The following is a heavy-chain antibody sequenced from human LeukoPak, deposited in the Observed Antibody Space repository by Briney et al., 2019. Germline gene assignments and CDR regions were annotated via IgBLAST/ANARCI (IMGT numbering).Heavy chain of an antibody. CDR3: AREGIAVAGRKYYFDY. D-gene: IGHD6-19*01. Sequence: GGSLRLSCAASGFTFSSYAMSWVRQAPGKGLEWVAVISYDGSNKYYADSVKSRFTISRDNSKNTLYLQMNSLRAEDTAVYYCAREGIAVAGRKYYFDYWGQGTLVTVSS. CDR1: GFTFSSYA. V-gene: IGHV3-30-3*01. J-gene: IGHJ4*02. CDR2: ISYDGSNK.